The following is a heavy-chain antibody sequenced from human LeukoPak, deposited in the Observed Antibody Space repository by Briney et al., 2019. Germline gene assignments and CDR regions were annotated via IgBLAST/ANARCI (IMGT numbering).Heavy chain of an antibody. V-gene: IGHV4-59*01. D-gene: IGHD1-14*01. CDR1: GGSISSYY. J-gene: IGHJ6*03. Sequence: SETLSLTCTVSGGSISSYYWSWIRQPPGKGLECIGFFYYSDITYYNPSLKSRVTISLDTSKNQFSLKLSSVTAADTAVYYCARFPGGAEYRHYYYMDVWGKGTTVTVSS. CDR3: ARFPGGAEYRHYYYMDV. CDR2: FYYSDIT.